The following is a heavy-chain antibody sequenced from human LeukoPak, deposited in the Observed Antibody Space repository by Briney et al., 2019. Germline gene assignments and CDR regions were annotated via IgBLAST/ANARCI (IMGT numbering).Heavy chain of an antibody. J-gene: IGHJ3*02. CDR3: ARLLGGTTGTTGAFDI. Sequence: GASVKVSCKASGYTFTSYGISWVRQAPGQGLEWMGWISAYNGNTNYAQKLQGRVTMTTDTSTSTAYMELRSLRSDDTAVYYCARLLGGTTGTTGAFDIWGQGTMVTVSS. CDR2: ISAYNGNT. D-gene: IGHD1-1*01. V-gene: IGHV1-18*01. CDR1: GYTFTSYG.